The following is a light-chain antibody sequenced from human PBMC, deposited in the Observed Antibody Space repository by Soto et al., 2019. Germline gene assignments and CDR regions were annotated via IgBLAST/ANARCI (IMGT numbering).Light chain of an antibody. CDR1: AASIAARYD. CDR2: GNN. J-gene: IGLJ3*02. Sequence: QSVLTQPPSVSGAPGQRVTISCTGTAASIAARYDVHWYQQIPGTAPKLLIYGNNNRPSGVPDRFSASKSDISAPLAITGLPADDEDYYYCQSYDNSLNEWVFGGGTKLTVL. CDR3: QSYDNSLNEWV. V-gene: IGLV1-40*01.